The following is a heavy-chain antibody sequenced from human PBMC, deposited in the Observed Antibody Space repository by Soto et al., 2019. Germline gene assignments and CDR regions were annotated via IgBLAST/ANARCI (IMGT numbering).Heavy chain of an antibody. Sequence: GGSLRLSCAASGFTFSSYAMSWVRQAPGKGLEWVSAISGSGGSTYYADSVKGRFTISRDNSKNTLYLQMNSLRAEDTAVYYCAKDRSPYCSGGSCYSGFDYWGQGTLVTVSS. V-gene: IGHV3-23*01. CDR3: AKDRSPYCSGGSCYSGFDY. D-gene: IGHD2-15*01. J-gene: IGHJ4*02. CDR1: GFTFSSYA. CDR2: ISGSGGST.